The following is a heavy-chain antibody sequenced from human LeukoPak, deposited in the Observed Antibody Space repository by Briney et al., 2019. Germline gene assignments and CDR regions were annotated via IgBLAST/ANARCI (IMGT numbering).Heavy chain of an antibody. D-gene: IGHD5-18*01. CDR2: ISGSSSYI. Sequence: GGSLRLSCAASGFTFSSYSMNWVRQAPGKGLEWVSSISGSSSYIYYADSVKGRFTISRDNSKNTLYLQMNSLRAEDTAVYYCAKDQIQLWIVDYWGQGTLVTVSS. CDR3: AKDQIQLWIVDY. J-gene: IGHJ4*02. V-gene: IGHV3-21*04. CDR1: GFTFSSYS.